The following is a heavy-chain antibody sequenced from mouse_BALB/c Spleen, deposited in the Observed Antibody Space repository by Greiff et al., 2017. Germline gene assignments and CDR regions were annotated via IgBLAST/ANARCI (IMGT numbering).Heavy chain of an antibody. CDR2: IYPYNGGT. CDR1: GYTFTDYN. J-gene: IGHJ2*01. CDR3: ARGLGGEDYFDY. Sequence: VQLQQSGPELVKPGASVKISCKASGYTFTDYNMHWVKQSHGKSLEWIGYIYPYNGGTGYNQKFKSKATLTVDNSSSTAYMELRSLTSEDSAVYYCARGLGGEDYFDYWGQGTTLTVSS. D-gene: IGHD4-1*01. V-gene: IGHV1S29*02.